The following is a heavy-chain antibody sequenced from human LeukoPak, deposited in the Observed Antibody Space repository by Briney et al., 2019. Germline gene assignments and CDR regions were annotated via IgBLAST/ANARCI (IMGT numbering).Heavy chain of an antibody. V-gene: IGHV1-69*05. Sequence: SVKVSCKASGGTFSSYAISWVRQAPGQGLEWMGGIIPIFGTANYAQKFQGRVTITTDESTSTAYMELSSLRSEDTAVYYCARAGSGYSYGYVGPLDYWGQGTLVNVSS. CDR3: ARAGSGYSYGYVGPLDY. CDR1: GGTFSSYA. D-gene: IGHD5-18*01. J-gene: IGHJ4*02. CDR2: IIPIFGTA.